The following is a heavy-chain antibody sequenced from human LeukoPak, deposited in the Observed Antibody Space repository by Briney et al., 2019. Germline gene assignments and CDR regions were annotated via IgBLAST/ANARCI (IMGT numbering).Heavy chain of an antibody. CDR3: AKYGSGQLWLLGWYFDF. D-gene: IGHD3-16*01. CDR1: GYTFYNYA. V-gene: IGHV3-23*01. Sequence: GGSQRLSCAASGYTFYNYAVTWVRQAPGKGLEWVSSISHDGASTHYADSVKGRFTISRDNSENTVFLRMDSLRAEDTAVYFCAKYGSGQLWLLGWYFDFWGRGTLVSVSS. CDR2: ISHDGAST. J-gene: IGHJ2*01.